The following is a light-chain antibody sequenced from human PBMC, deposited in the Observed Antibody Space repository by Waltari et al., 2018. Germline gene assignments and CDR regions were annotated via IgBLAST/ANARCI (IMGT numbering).Light chain of an antibody. J-gene: IGKJ4*01. V-gene: IGKV4-1*01. CDR1: QSVLYSSNNKNY. CDR3: QQYYTSPQLT. Sequence: DIVMTQSPDSLAVSLGERATINCKSSQSVLYSSNNKNYLAWYQQKPGQPPKLLIYCAPTRESGVPDRFSGSGSGTDFPLTISSLQAEDVAVYYCQQYYTSPQLTFGGGTKVEIK. CDR2: CAP.